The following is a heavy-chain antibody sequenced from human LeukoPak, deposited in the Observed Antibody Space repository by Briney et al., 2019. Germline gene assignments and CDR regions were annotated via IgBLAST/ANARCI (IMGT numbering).Heavy chain of an antibody. D-gene: IGHD3-10*01. Sequence: GGSLRLSCAASGFTFSSYWMSWVRQAPGKGLEWVANIKQDGSEKYYVDSVKGRFTISRDNAKNSLYLQMNSLRAEDTAVYYCATDCAYRSGIWYYYYMDVWGKGTTVTVSS. V-gene: IGHV3-7*01. CDR1: GFTFSSYW. CDR2: IKQDGSEK. CDR3: ATDCAYRSGIWYYYYMDV. J-gene: IGHJ6*03.